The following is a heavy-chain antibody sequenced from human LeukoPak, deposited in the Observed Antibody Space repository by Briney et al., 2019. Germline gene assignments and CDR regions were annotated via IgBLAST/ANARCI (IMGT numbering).Heavy chain of an antibody. CDR1: GFTFSSYS. D-gene: IGHD1-1*01. V-gene: IGHV3-21*01. CDR2: ISSSNSYI. CDR3: SRGTTGPTYYFDF. Sequence: GGSLRLSCAASGFTFSSYSMNWVRQAPGKGLEWVSSISSSNSYIYYADSVQGRFTISRDNAKNSLYLEMNSLRADDTAVYYCSRGTTGPTYYFDFWSQGTLVTVSS. J-gene: IGHJ4*02.